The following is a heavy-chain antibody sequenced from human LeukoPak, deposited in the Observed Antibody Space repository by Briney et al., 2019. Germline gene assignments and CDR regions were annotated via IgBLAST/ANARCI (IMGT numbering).Heavy chain of an antibody. CDR1: GFTFSSYS. J-gene: IGHJ4*02. CDR3: AVLDSSGFPDY. CDR2: ISSSSTYI. D-gene: IGHD3-22*01. V-gene: IGHV3-21*01. Sequence: KAGGSLRLSCAASGFTFSSYSMNWVRQAPGKGLEWVSSISSSSTYIYYADSVKGRFTISRDNAKNSLHLQMNSQRAEDTAVYCCAVLDSSGFPDYWGQGTLVTVSS.